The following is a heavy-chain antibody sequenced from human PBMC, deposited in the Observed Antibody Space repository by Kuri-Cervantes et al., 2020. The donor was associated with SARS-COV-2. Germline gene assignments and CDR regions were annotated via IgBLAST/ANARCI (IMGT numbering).Heavy chain of an antibody. V-gene: IGHV1-46*01. CDR2: INHSGGST. CDR3: ARIYYDILTGYYYYYYNMEV. Sequence: ASSKVFCRASAYTFTSYYMHWVRQAPGQRLEWRGIINHSGGSTSYAKKFQGRITMTTDTSTSTAYMELRSLRSDDTAEYYCARIYYDILTGYYYYYYNMEVWGRGTTVTVSS. D-gene: IGHD3-9*01. CDR1: AYTFTSYY. J-gene: IGHJ6*03.